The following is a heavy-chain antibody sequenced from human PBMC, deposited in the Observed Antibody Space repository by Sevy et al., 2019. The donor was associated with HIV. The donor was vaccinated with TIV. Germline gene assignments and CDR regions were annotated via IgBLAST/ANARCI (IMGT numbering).Heavy chain of an antibody. CDR2: MNPNSGNT. CDR3: ARLGDSSSWPGAFDI. D-gene: IGHD6-13*01. CDR1: GYTFTSYD. Sequence: ASVKVSCKASGYTFTSYDINWVRQATGQGLEWMGWMNPNSGNTGYAQKFQGRVTITRNTSISTAYRELSSLRSEETAVYYCARLGDSSSWPGAFDIWGQGTMVTVSS. V-gene: IGHV1-8*03. J-gene: IGHJ3*02.